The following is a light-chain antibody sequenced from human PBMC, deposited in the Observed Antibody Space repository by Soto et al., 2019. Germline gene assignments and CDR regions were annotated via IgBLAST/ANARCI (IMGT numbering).Light chain of an antibody. Sequence: QSALTQPASVSGSPGQSITISCTGTSSDVGGYNYVSWYQHHPGKAPKLMIYDVSNRPSGVSDRFSGSKSGNTASLTVSGLQAEDEADYYCISHTSSNTPVVFGGGTKVTVL. V-gene: IGLV2-14*03. CDR2: DVS. J-gene: IGLJ2*01. CDR3: ISHTSSNTPVV. CDR1: SSDVGGYNY.